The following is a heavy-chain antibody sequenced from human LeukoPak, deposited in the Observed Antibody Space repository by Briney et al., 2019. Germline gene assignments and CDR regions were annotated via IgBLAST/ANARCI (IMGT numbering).Heavy chain of an antibody. CDR1: GFTFSSYA. CDR3: AKDISAYSYGYY. V-gene: IGHV3-23*01. J-gene: IGHJ4*02. CDR2: ISGSGGST. Sequence: GSLRLSCAASGFTFSSYAMSWVRQAPGKGLEWVSAISGSGGSTYYADSVKGRFTISRDNSKNTLYLQMNSLRAEDTAVYYCAKDISAYSYGYYWGQGTLVTVSS. D-gene: IGHD5-18*01.